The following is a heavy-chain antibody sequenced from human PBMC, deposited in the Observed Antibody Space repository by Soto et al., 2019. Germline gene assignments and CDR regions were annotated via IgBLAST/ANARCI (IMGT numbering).Heavy chain of an antibody. CDR1: GYTFTSYG. V-gene: IGHV1-18*01. CDR2: ISAYNDNT. D-gene: IGHD6-13*01. Sequence: QVQLVQSGAEVQKPGASVKVSCKASGYTFTSYGIIWVRQAPGQGLEGMGWISAYNDNTNYAQKLQARVTMTTDTSTSTANMELSSLRSDDTAVYYCARASSGWSIYDYYGMDGWGQGTTVAVSS. CDR3: ARASSGWSIYDYYGMDG. J-gene: IGHJ6*02.